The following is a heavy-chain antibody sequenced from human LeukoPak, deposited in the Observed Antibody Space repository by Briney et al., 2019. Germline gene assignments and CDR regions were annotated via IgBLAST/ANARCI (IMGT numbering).Heavy chain of an antibody. CDR2: TYPGDSET. V-gene: IGHV5-51*01. CDR1: GYSFTNYC. D-gene: IGHD2-2*01. Sequence: GESLKISCKVSGYSFTNYCIGWVRQMPGKGLEWMGITYPGDSETRYSPSFQGQVTISADKSINTAYLQWSSLKASDTAMYYCARPLSVVVPAAMDHWGQGTLVTVSS. J-gene: IGHJ4*02. CDR3: ARPLSVVVPAAMDH.